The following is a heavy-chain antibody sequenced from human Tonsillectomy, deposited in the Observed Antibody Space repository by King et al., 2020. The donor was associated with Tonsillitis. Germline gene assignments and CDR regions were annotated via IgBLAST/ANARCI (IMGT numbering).Heavy chain of an antibody. D-gene: IGHD2-2*01. CDR3: ARDLGFCSSTSCHTGMDV. Sequence: VQLQESGPGLVKPSQTLSLTCTVSGGSISSGSYYWSWIRQPAGKGLEWIGRIYTSGSTNYNPSLKSRVTISVDTSKNQFSLKLSSVTAADTAVYYCARDLGFCSSTSCHTGMDVWGKGTTVTVSS. CDR1: GGSISSGSYY. J-gene: IGHJ6*04. V-gene: IGHV4-61*02. CDR2: IYTSGST.